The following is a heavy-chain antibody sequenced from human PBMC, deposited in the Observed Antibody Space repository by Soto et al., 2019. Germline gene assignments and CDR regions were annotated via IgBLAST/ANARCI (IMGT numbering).Heavy chain of an antibody. J-gene: IGHJ3*02. CDR2: ISSSSSTI. D-gene: IGHD3-10*01. CDR1: GFTFSSYS. V-gene: IGHV3-48*02. Sequence: EVQLVESGGGLVQPGGSLRLSCAASGFTFSSYSMNWVRQAPGKGLEWVSYISSSSSTIYYADSVKGRFTISRDNAKNSLYLQMNSLRDEDTAVYYCARDARYYGSGPAFDIWGQGTMVTVSS. CDR3: ARDARYYGSGPAFDI.